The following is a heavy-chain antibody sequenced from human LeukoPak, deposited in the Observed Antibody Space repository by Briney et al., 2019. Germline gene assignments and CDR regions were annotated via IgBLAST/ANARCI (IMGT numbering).Heavy chain of an antibody. V-gene: IGHV4-39*01. CDR3: ARNGGHNQEH. CDR2: IIYSGNT. Sequence: SETLSLTCTVSSGSITSTSYCWGWIRQPPGKGLEWIGGIIYSGNTFYNPSLKSRVTISVDTTKNQFSLKLTSVAATDTAVYFCARNGGHNQEHWGQGTLVTVSS. CDR1: SGSITSTSYC. D-gene: IGHD1-1*01. J-gene: IGHJ4*02.